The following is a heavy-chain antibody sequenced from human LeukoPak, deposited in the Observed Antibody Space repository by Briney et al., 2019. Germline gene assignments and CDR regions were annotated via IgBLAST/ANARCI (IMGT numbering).Heavy chain of an antibody. J-gene: IGHJ5*02. Sequence: ASVKVSCKASGYTFIGHYMHWVRQAPGQGLEWMGWISAYNGNTNYAQKLQGRVTMTTDTSTSTAYMELRSLRSDDTAVYYCARGDTYWFDPWGQGTLVTVSS. CDR1: GYTFIGHY. D-gene: IGHD5-18*01. V-gene: IGHV1-18*04. CDR3: ARGDTYWFDP. CDR2: ISAYNGNT.